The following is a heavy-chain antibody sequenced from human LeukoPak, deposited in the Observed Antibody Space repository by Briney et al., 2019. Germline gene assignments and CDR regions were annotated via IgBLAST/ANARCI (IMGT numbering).Heavy chain of an antibody. CDR1: GGSISSYY. Sequence: SETLSLTCTVSGGSISSYYWSWIRQPPGKGLEWIGYIYYSGSTNYNPSLKSRVTISVDTSKNQFSLKLSSVTAADTAVYHCARGGDGYNRLFGYWGQGTLVTVSS. CDR2: IYYSGST. J-gene: IGHJ4*02. D-gene: IGHD5-24*01. V-gene: IGHV4-59*08. CDR3: ARGGDGYNRLFGY.